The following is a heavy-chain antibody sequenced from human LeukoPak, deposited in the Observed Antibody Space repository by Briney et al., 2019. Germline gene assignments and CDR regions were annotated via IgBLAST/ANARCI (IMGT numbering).Heavy chain of an antibody. CDR2: ISYDGSNK. V-gene: IGHV3-30*18. D-gene: IGHD4-23*01. CDR3: AKDNWATVVTAHFDY. J-gene: IGHJ4*02. CDR1: GFTFSSYG. Sequence: PGGSLRLSCAASGFTFSSYGMHWVRQAPGKGLEWVAVISYDGSNKYYADSVKGRFTISRDNSKNTLYLQMNSLRAEDTAVYYCAKDNWATVVTAHFDYWGQGTLVTVSS.